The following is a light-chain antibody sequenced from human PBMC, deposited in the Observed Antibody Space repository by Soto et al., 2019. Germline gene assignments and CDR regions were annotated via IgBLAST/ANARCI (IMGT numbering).Light chain of an antibody. J-gene: IGKJ1*01. CDR1: QSVSSSY. V-gene: IGKV3-20*01. Sequence: EIVLTQSPGTLSLSPGERATLSCRASQSVSSSYLAWYQQKPGQAPRLLIYGESSRAADIPDRFSGSGSGTDFTLTINRLEPEDFAVYYCQQYDSSPRTFGQGTKVDIK. CDR2: GES. CDR3: QQYDSSPRT.